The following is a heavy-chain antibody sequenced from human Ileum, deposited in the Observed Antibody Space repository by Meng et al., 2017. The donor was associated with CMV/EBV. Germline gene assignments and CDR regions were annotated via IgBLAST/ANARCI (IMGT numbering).Heavy chain of an antibody. J-gene: IGHJ4*02. CDR2: INPISGGT. CDR3: TTDINVQPIDF. CDR1: GYAFSCFH. Sequence: SFPASGYAFSCFHLPSVRQAPGQGLEWMGCINPISGGTKYSQKFQGRVTMTRATAITTAYMELTRLRSDDTAVYFCTTDINVQPIDFWGQGTLVTVSS. V-gene: IGHV1-2*02.